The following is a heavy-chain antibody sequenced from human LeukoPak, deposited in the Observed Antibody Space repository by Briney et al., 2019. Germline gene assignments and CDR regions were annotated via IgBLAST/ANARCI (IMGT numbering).Heavy chain of an antibody. J-gene: IGHJ4*02. CDR3: ARDLRALRLSIAVPDY. CDR1: GFTFSSYS. D-gene: IGHD6-19*01. V-gene: IGHV3-21*01. CDR2: ISSSSSYI. Sequence: GSLRLSFAASGFTFSSYSMNWVRQAPGKGLEWVSSISSSSSYIYYADSVKGRFTISRDNAKNSLYLQMNSLRAEDTAVYYCARDLRALRLSIAVPDYWGQGTLVTVSS.